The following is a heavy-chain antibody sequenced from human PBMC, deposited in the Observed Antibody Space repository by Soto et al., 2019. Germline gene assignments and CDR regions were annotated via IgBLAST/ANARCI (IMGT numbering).Heavy chain of an antibody. D-gene: IGHD6-13*01. CDR1: GGSISSYY. CDR3: ARLQAAAGDNDLTFDY. V-gene: IGHV4-59*01. CDR2: IYYSGST. J-gene: IGHJ4*02. Sequence: ETLSLTCTVSGGSISSYYWSWIRQPPGKGLEWIGYIYYSGSTNYNPSLKSRVTISVDTSKNQFSLKLSSVTAADTAVYYCARLQAAAGDNDLTFDYWGQGTLVTSPQ.